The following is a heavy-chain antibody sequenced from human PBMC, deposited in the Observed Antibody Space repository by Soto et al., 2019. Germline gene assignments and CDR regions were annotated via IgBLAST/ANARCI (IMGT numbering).Heavy chain of an antibody. J-gene: IGHJ3*02. CDR3: AKDKRDSSGLDAFDI. CDR2: ISWNSGSI. CDR1: GFTFDDYA. Sequence: SLKISCAASGFTFDDYAMHWVRQAPGKGLEWVSGISWNSGSIGYADSVKGRFTISRDNAKNSLYLQMNSLRAEDTALYYCAKDKRDSSGLDAFDIWGQGTMVTVSS. V-gene: IGHV3-9*01. D-gene: IGHD3-22*01.